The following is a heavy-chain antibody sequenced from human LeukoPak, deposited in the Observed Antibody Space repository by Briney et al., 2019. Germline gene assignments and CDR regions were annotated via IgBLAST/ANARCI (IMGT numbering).Heavy chain of an antibody. J-gene: IGHJ6*02. V-gene: IGHV3-30-3*01. Sequence: GGSLRLSCAASGYTFSSYAMHWVRQAPGKGLEWVAVISYDGSNKYYADSVKGRFTISRDNSKNTLYLQMNSLRAEDTAVYYCARASYGMDVWGQGTTVTVSS. CDR1: GYTFSSYA. CDR3: ARASYGMDV. CDR2: ISYDGSNK.